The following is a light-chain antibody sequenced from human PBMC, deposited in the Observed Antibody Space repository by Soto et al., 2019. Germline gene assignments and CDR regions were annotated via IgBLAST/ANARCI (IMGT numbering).Light chain of an antibody. Sequence: EIVLTQSPGTLSLSPGERATLSCRASRSVSSTYLAWYQQKPGQAPRLLIYGGSSRATGIPDRFSGSGSGTDFTLTISRLEPEDFAVYYRQQYGNSPPPWTFGQGTKVEIK. CDR2: GGS. V-gene: IGKV3-20*01. CDR3: QQYGNSPPPWT. CDR1: RSVSSTY. J-gene: IGKJ1*01.